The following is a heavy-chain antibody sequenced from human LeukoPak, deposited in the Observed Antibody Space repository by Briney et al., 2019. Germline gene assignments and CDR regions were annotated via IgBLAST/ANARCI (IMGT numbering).Heavy chain of an antibody. CDR1: GFTFSSYA. Sequence: GGSLRLSCAASGFTFSSYAMSWVRQAPGKGLEWVSGISGSGGSTYYADSVKGRFTISRDNSKNTLYLQMNSLRAEDTAVYYCASGGILYFDLWGRGTLVTVSS. J-gene: IGHJ2*01. V-gene: IGHV3-23*01. D-gene: IGHD3-16*01. CDR3: ASGGILYFDL. CDR2: ISGSGGST.